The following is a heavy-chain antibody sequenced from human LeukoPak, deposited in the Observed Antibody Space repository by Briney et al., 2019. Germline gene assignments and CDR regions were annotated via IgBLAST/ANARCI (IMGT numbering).Heavy chain of an antibody. J-gene: IGHJ5*02. CDR3: ARDWKVPYGHRGVLNWFDP. V-gene: IGHV1-2*02. CDR1: GYTFTGYY. CDR2: INPNSGGT. D-gene: IGHD2-2*01. Sequence: VASVKVSCKASGYTFTGYYMHWVRQAPGQGLEWMVWINPNSGGTNYAQKFQGRVTMTRDTSISTAYMELSRLRSDDTAVYYCARDWKVPYGHRGVLNWFDPWGQGTLVTVSS.